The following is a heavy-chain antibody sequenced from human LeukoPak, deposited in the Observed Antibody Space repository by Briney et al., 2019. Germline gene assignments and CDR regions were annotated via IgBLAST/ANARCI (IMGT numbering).Heavy chain of an antibody. CDR2: IRYDGSNK. Sequence: GGSLRLSCAASGFTFSSYGMHWVRQAPGKGLEWVAFIRYDGSNKYYADSVKGRFTISRDNSKNTLYLQMNSLRAEDTAVYYCAKDTYYYDSSGLFDYWGQGTLVTVSS. CDR3: AKDTYYYDSSGLFDY. J-gene: IGHJ4*02. V-gene: IGHV3-30*02. D-gene: IGHD3-22*01. CDR1: GFTFSSYG.